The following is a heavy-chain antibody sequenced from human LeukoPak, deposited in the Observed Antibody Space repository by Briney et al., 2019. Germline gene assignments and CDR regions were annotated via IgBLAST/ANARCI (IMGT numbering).Heavy chain of an antibody. CDR2: IYTSGST. CDR1: GGSISSYY. CDR3: RGSSSSWQPYYYYGMDV. V-gene: IGHV4-4*07. D-gene: IGHD6-13*01. J-gene: IGHJ6*02. Sequence: SETLSLTCTVSGGSISSYYWSWIRQPAGKGLEWIGRIYTSGSTNYNPSLKSRVTMSVDTSKNQFSLKLSSVTAADTAVYYCRGSSSSWQPYYYYGMDVWGQGTTVTVSS.